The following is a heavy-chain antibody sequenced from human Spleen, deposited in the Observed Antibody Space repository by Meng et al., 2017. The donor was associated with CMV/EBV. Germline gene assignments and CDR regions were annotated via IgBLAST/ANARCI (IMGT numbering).Heavy chain of an antibody. CDR1: GFTFSSYG. V-gene: IGHV3-30*02. CDR3: AKDLFYCSSTSCYTDETYYYYYGMDV. D-gene: IGHD2-2*02. J-gene: IGHJ6*02. Sequence: GGSLRLSFAASGFTFSSYGMHWVRQAPGKGLEWVAFIRYDGSNKYYADSVKGRFTISRDNSKNTLYLQMNSLRAEDTAVYYCAKDLFYCSSTSCYTDETYYYYYGMDVWGQGTTVTVSS. CDR2: IRYDGSNK.